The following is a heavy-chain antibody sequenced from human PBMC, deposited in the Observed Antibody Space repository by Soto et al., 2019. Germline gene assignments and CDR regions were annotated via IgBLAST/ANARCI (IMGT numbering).Heavy chain of an antibody. Sequence: PSETLSLTCTVSGGSISSSSYYWGWIRQPPGKGLEWIGSIYYSGSTYYNPSLKSRVTISVDTSKNQFSLKLSSVTAADTAVYYCAILPYYDILTGYYKGGPFDYWGQGTLVTVSS. CDR1: GGSISSSSYY. J-gene: IGHJ4*02. CDR2: IYYSGST. D-gene: IGHD3-9*01. CDR3: AILPYYDILTGYYKGGPFDY. V-gene: IGHV4-39*01.